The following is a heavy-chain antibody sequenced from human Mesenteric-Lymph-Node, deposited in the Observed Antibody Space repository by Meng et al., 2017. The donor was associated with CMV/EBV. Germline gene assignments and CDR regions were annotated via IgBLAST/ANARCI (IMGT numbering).Heavy chain of an antibody. CDR3: ARDHYDSTLYGMDV. CDR1: GYTFTGYY. Sequence: ASVTVSYKASGYTFTGYYIHWVRQAPGQGLEWMGWINPNSGDTDYAQRFQDRVTLTRDTSISTAYMELSRLRSDDTAVYYCARDHYDSTLYGMDVWGQGTTVTVSS. J-gene: IGHJ6*02. CDR2: INPNSGDT. D-gene: IGHD3-22*01. V-gene: IGHV1-2*02.